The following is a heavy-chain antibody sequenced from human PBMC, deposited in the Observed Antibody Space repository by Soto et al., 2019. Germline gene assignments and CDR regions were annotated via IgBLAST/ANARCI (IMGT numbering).Heavy chain of an antibody. Sequence: ASVKVSCKVSGYTFPNYGITWVRQAPGQGLEWMGWISAYKTNIKYAQKFQGRVTLTTDTSTSTAYMELRSLRSDDTAIYYCARDLDGSGAYYTDFWGQGTLVTVSS. J-gene: IGHJ4*02. D-gene: IGHD3-10*01. V-gene: IGHV1-18*01. CDR1: GYTFPNYG. CDR2: ISAYKTNI. CDR3: ARDLDGSGAYYTDF.